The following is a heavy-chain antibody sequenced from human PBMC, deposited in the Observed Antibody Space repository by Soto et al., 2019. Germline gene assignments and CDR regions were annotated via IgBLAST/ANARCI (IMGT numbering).Heavy chain of an antibody. V-gene: IGHV3-23*01. J-gene: IGHJ4*02. CDR1: GFTFRNNV. D-gene: IGHD2-8*01. CDR3: AKNGLDNSPSAIDS. CDR2: ITGSGRDT. Sequence: VQLLESGGGLAQPGGSLRLSCAASGFTFRNNVLSWVRQAPGKGLDWVSGITGSGRDTCYADSVKGRFTISRDNSKNMVFLQMNSLRAEDTALYYCAKNGLDNSPSAIDSWGPGTLVTVSS.